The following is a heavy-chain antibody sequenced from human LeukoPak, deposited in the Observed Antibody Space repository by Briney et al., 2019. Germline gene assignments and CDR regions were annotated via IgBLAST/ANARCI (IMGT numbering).Heavy chain of an antibody. J-gene: IGHJ5*02. CDR1: GYTFTGYY. D-gene: IGHD2-2*02. CDR3: AREGCSSTSCYT. V-gene: IGHV1-2*02. CDR2: INPNSGGT. Sequence: ASVKVSCKASGYTFTGYYMHWVRQAPGQGLEWMGWINPNSGGTNYAQKFQGRVTMTRDTSIRTAYMELSRLRSDDTAVYYCAREGCSSTSCYTWGQGTLVTVSS.